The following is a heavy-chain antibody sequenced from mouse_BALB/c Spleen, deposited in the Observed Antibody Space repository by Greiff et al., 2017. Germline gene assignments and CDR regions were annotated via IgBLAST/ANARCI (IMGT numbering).Heavy chain of an antibody. CDR1: GYTFTSYW. Sequence: VQLQQSGAELARPGASVKLSCKASGYTFTSYWMQWVKQRPGQGLEWIGAIYPGDGDTRYTQKFKGKATLTADKSSSTAYMQLSSLASEDSAVYYCARSVGPFDDWGQGTTLTVSS. J-gene: IGHJ2*01. CDR2: IYPGDGDT. V-gene: IGHV1-87*01. CDR3: ARSVGPFDD. D-gene: IGHD1-1*02.